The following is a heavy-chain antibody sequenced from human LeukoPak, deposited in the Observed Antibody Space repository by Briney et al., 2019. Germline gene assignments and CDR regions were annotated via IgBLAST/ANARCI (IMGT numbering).Heavy chain of an antibody. CDR1: GFTFTSSA. CDR3: AAPVQSGYDFWSGYQRRYGMDV. J-gene: IGHJ6*02. CDR2: IVVGSGNT. V-gene: IGHV1-58*01. Sequence: SVKVSCKASGFTFTSSAVQWVRQARGQRLEWIGWIVVGSGNTSYAQKFQERVTITRDMSTSTAYMELSSLRSEDTAVYYCAAPVQSGYDFWSGYQRRYGMDVWGQGTTVTVSS. D-gene: IGHD3-3*01.